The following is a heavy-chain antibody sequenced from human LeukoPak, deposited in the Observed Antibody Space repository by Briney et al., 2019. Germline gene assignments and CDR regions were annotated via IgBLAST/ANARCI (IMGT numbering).Heavy chain of an antibody. V-gene: IGHV4-4*02. Sequence: PSGTLSLTCAVSGGSVSRNWWSWVRQPPGEGLEWIGEIYHTGTTNYNPSLESRVTILVDKSNNQFSLKLNSVTAADTAVYYCARHRAGANTFDYWGQGTLVTVSS. CDR2: IYHTGTT. D-gene: IGHD1-26*01. CDR1: GGSVSRNW. CDR3: ARHRAGANTFDY. J-gene: IGHJ4*02.